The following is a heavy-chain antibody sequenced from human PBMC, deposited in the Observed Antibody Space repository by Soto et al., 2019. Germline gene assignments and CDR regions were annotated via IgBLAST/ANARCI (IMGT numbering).Heavy chain of an antibody. Sequence: AETLSLTCAVSGGAFTSNNWLTWVRHPPGQGLEWIGEIYRTGSTNYNPSLKSRVTISLDKSENQFSLKVTSLTAADTAVYYCASRDPGTSVDYWGQGTLVTVSS. J-gene: IGHJ4*02. D-gene: IGHD1-7*01. CDR2: IYRTGST. CDR1: GGAFTSNNW. V-gene: IGHV4-4*02. CDR3: ASRDPGTSVDY.